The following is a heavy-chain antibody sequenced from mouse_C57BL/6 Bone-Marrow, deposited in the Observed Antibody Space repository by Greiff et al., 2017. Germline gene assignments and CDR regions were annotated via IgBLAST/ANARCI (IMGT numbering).Heavy chain of an antibody. CDR3: ARRGPRGQNFDY. CDR2: IYPTSGRT. Sequence: QVQLQQSGAELVKPGASVKMSSKASGYTFTSYWITWVKQRPGQGLEWIGDIYPTSGRTNYNEKFKSKAILTVDTSSNTAYMQLSSLTSEDSAVFYGARRGPRGQNFDYGGRGTALTVTS. CDR1: GYTFTSYW. V-gene: IGHV1-55*01. J-gene: IGHJ2*01. D-gene: IGHD3-3*01.